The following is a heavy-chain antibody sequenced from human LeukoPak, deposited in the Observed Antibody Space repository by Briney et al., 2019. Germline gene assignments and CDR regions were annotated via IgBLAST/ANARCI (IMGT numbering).Heavy chain of an antibody. Sequence: PGGSLRLTCAASGFTFSSYGMHWVRQAPGKGLEWVAVIWYDGSNEYYTDSVKGRFTISRDNAHNTLYLQMNSLRAEDTAVYYCARGAQSTWGFFAYWGQGTRVTVSS. J-gene: IGHJ4*02. V-gene: IGHV3-33*01. CDR2: IWYDGSNE. CDR3: ARGAQSTWGFFAY. CDR1: GFTFSSYG. D-gene: IGHD1-1*01.